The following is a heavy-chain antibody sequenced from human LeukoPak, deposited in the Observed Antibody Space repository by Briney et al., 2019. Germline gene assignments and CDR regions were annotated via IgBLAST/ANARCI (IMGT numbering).Heavy chain of an antibody. V-gene: IGHV3-20*04. D-gene: IGHD1-26*01. J-gene: IGHJ6*04. CDR2: INWNGGST. CDR1: GSTFDDYG. Sequence: PGGSLRLSCAASGSTFDDYGMSWVRQAPGKGLEWVSDINWNGGSTGYADSVKGRFTISRDNAKNSLYLQMNSLRAEDTAVYYCAREAVGATRILDVWGKGTTVTISS. CDR3: AREAVGATRILDV.